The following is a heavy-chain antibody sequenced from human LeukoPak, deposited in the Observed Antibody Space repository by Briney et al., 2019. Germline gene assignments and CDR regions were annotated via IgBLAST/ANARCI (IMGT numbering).Heavy chain of an antibody. CDR1: GGSISSGGYY. CDR2: IYYSGST. D-gene: IGHD4-17*01. J-gene: IGHJ6*02. CDR3: ATGPHGDYRYYYYGMDV. V-gene: IGHV4-31*03. Sequence: SQTLSLTCTVSGGSISSGGYYWSWIRQHPGKGLEWIGYIYYSGSTNYNPSLKSRVTISVDTSKNQFSLKLSSVTAADTAVYYCATGPHGDYRYYYYGMDVWGQGTTVTVSS.